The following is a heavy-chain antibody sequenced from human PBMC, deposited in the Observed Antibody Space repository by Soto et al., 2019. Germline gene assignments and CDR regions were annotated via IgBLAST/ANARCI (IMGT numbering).Heavy chain of an antibody. D-gene: IGHD6-19*01. CDR3: ARYTAVADPYYFDY. Sequence: GGSLRLSCAASGFNFATYSMSWVRQAPGKGLEWVAGISDGVDRAYYGDSVKGRFTISRDTSKSMLYLHMNSLRAEDTAIYYCARYTAVADPYYFDYWGQGTLVTAPQ. V-gene: IGHV3-23*01. CDR2: ISDGVDRA. J-gene: IGHJ4*02. CDR1: GFNFATYS.